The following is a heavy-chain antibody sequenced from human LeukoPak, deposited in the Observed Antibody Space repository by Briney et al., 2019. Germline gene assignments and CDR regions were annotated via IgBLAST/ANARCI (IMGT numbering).Heavy chain of an antibody. Sequence: SETLSPTCTVSDGSISSYYWSWIRQPAGKGLEWIGRIYTSGSTNYNPSLKSRVTMSVDTSKNQFSLKLSSVTAADTAVYYCARRSDYGDYSYWGQGTLVTVSS. V-gene: IGHV4-4*07. CDR3: ARRSDYGDYSY. D-gene: IGHD4-17*01. CDR1: DGSISSYY. J-gene: IGHJ4*02. CDR2: IYTSGST.